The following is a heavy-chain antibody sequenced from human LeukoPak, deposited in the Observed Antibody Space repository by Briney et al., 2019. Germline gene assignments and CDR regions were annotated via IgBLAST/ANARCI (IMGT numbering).Heavy chain of an antibody. V-gene: IGHV3-23*01. J-gene: IGHJ6*02. CDR3: AKVLKAGDRLPWAYGMDA. D-gene: IGHD7-27*01. CDR2: ISDSGGST. CDR1: GFTFSAYA. Sequence: GGSLRLSCTASGFTFSAYAMRWVRQAPGKGLEWVSVISDSGGSTFYADSVKGRFTISRDNSKNTLYLQMLSLRAEDTAVYYCAKVLKAGDRLPWAYGMDAWGQGTTVTVSS.